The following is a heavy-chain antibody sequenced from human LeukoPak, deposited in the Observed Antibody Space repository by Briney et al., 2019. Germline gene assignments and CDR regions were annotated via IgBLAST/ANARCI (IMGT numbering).Heavy chain of an antibody. D-gene: IGHD3-16*01. CDR3: AREIGMGAFDYYYYGMDV. Sequence: ASVKVSCKASGYTFTNYYMHWVRQAPGQGLEWMGIINPGGGSTSYAQKFQGRVTMTRDTSTSTVYMELSSLRSEDTAVYYCAREIGMGAFDYYYYGMDVWGQGTTVTVSS. CDR2: INPGGGST. V-gene: IGHV1-46*01. CDR1: GYTFTNYY. J-gene: IGHJ6*02.